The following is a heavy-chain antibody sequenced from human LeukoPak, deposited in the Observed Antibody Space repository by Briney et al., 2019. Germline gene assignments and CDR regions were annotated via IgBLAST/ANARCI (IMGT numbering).Heavy chain of an antibody. V-gene: IGHV1-2*02. CDR3: SREDI. CDR1: AYTFTFYY. J-gene: IGHJ4*01. Sequence: ASVKLSCNASAYTFTFYYLHWDREAPGQGLEWVGWINPNSGGTNYAQKFQGRVTMTRDTSISTVYMELSRLRSDDTALYYCSREDIWGQGTMVTVSS. CDR2: INPNSGGT.